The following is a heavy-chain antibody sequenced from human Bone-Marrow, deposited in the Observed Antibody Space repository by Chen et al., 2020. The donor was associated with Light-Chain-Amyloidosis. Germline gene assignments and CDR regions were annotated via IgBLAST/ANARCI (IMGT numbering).Heavy chain of an antibody. V-gene: IGHV4-30-2*01. CDR1: GGSITSGSFS. CDR3: ARGNWNDLAFDV. CDR2: VYQSGST. J-gene: IGHJ3*01. Sequence: QLQLQESGSGLVTSSQTLSLTCAVSGGSITSGSFSWNWIRQPLGKGLEWIGYVYQSGSTYYNPSLNSGVTISVDLSENHFSLTLRSLTAADSAVYYCARGNWNDLAFDVWGQGTLVTVSS. D-gene: IGHD1-1*01.